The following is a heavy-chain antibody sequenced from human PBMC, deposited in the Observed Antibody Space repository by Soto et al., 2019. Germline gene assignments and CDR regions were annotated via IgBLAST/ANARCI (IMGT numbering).Heavy chain of an antibody. CDR1: GGSISSYF. CDR2: ISYSGNT. V-gene: IGHV4-59*01. CDR3: ARDRGYCSSTNCYVDAFDI. Sequence: QVQLQESGPGLVKPSETLSLTCTVSGGSISSYFWTWIRQPPGKGLELIGYISYSGNTNYNPSLKSRVTISVHTSKNQFSLKLSSVTAADTAVYHCARDRGYCSSTNCYVDAFDIWGQGTMVTVSS. J-gene: IGHJ3*02. D-gene: IGHD2-2*01.